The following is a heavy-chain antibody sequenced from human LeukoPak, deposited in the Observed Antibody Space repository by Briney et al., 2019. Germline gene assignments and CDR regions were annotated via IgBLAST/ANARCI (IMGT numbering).Heavy chain of an antibody. V-gene: IGHV1-8*03. J-gene: IGHJ4*02. CDR1: GYTFTSYD. CDR2: MNPNNGNT. CDR3: ARGAIGHSGSYLRY. Sequence: ASVKVSCKASGYTFTSYDINWVRQATGQGLEWMGWMNPNNGNTGYAQKFQGRVTTTRNTSISTDYMELSSLRSEDTAVYYCARGAIGHSGSYLRYWGQGTLVTVSS. D-gene: IGHD1-26*01.